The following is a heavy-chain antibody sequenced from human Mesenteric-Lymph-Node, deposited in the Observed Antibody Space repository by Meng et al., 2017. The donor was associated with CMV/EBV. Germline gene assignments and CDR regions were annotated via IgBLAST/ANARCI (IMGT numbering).Heavy chain of an antibody. CDR1: GGSISNNNW. Sequence: TCAVSGGSISNNNWRSWVRQPPGKGLEWIGEIFHSGITKYNPSLKSRVTISVDKSKNQFFLKLSSVTAADTAVYYCARHIGSSQGGYWGQGTLVTVSS. CDR3: ARHIGSSQGGY. D-gene: IGHD6-13*01. V-gene: IGHV4-4*02. CDR2: IFHSGIT. J-gene: IGHJ4*02.